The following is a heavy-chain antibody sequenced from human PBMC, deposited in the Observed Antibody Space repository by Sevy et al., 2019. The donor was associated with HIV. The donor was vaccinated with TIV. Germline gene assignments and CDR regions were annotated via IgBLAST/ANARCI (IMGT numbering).Heavy chain of an antibody. Sequence: GGSLRLSCAASGFTFSSYSMNWVRQAPGKGLEWVSYISSSSSTIYYADSVKGRFTISRDNAKNSLYLQMNSLRDEDTAVYYCARDGLWLVLPPSPKEKTYYYYYGMDVWGQGTTVTVSS. CDR2: ISSSSSTI. CDR1: GFTFSSYS. CDR3: ARDGLWLVLPPSPKEKTYYYYYGMDV. J-gene: IGHJ6*02. V-gene: IGHV3-48*02. D-gene: IGHD6-19*01.